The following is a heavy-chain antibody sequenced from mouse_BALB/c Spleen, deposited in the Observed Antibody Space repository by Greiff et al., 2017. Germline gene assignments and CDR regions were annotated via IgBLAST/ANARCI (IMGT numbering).Heavy chain of an antibody. CDR3: ATMITYYYAMDY. V-gene: IGHV1-54*01. CDR1: GYAFTNYL. Sequence: HVHLNQSLSDLLSPGTSLKVSFKSSGYAFTNYLIEWVKQRPGQFLEWIGVINPGSGGTNYNEKFKGKATLTADKSSSTAYMQLSSLTSDDSAVYFCATMITYYYAMDYWGQGTSVTVSS. J-gene: IGHJ4*01. CDR2: INPGSGGT. D-gene: IGHD2-4*01.